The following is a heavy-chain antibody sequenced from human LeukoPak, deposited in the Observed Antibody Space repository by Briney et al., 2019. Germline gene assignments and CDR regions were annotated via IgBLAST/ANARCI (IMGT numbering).Heavy chain of an antibody. CDR1: GYTFTGYY. D-gene: IGHD2-2*01. J-gene: IGHJ6*02. CDR3: ARVPVVQYYYGMDV. V-gene: IGHV1-2*02. CDR2: INPNSGGT. Sequence: ASVTVSCKASGYTFTGYYMHWVRQAPGQGLEWMGWINPNSGGTNYAQKFQGRVTMTRDTSISTAYMELSRLRSDDTAVYYCARVPVVQYYYGMDVWGQGTTVTVSS.